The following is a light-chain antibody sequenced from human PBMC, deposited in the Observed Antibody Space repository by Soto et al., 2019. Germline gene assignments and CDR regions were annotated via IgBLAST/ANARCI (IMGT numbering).Light chain of an antibody. CDR2: DVS. CDR1: SSDVGGYNY. CDR3: RSYTSSSMV. J-gene: IGLJ2*01. V-gene: IGLV2-14*01. Sequence: QSALTQPASVSGSPGQSITISCTGTSSDVGGYNYVSWYQQHPGKAPKLMIYDVSNRPSGVSNRFSGSKSGNTASLTISGLHAEDEADYYCRSYTSSSMVFGGGTKLTVL.